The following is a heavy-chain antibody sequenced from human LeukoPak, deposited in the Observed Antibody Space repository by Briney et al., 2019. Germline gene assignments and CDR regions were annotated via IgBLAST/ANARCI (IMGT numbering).Heavy chain of an antibody. V-gene: IGHV4-59*01. J-gene: IGHJ6*03. CDR3: AGDGKAARPDADHYYYYYMDV. CDR1: GGSISSYY. Sequence: PSETLSLTCTVSGGSISSYYWSWIRQPPGKGLEWIGYIYYSGSTNYNPSLKSRVTTSVDTSKNQFSLKLSSVTAADTAVYYCAGDGKAARPDADHYYYYYMDVWGKGTTVTVSS. D-gene: IGHD6-6*01. CDR2: IYYSGST.